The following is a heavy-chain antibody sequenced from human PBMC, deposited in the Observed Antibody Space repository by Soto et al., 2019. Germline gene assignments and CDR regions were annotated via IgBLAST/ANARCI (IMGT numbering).Heavy chain of an antibody. CDR3: ARASIRGASFASHCAMDV. Sequence: PSETLSLTCTVSGASMTGASMNSDYWTWIRQPPGKGLEWIGNIFYSGNTNYNPSLKSRVTLSVDTSINQFSLNLHFVTAADAAVYYCARASIRGASFASHCAMDVWGQGTTVTVSS. CDR1: GASMTGASMNSDY. V-gene: IGHV4-61*01. D-gene: IGHD3-16*01. CDR2: IFYSGNT. J-gene: IGHJ6*02.